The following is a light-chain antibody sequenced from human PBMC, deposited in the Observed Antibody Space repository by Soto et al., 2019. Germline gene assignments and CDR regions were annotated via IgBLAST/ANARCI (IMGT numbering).Light chain of an antibody. CDR2: DVS. V-gene: IGKV1-33*01. CDR1: QDISRY. Sequence: DIQMTQSPASLSASVGDRVTISCQASQDISRYLNWYQHEPGRAPQLLINDVSTLESGVPSRFSATGSGTEFTLTINGLQPEDLATYYCQQYDVPPSTFGGGTKVAIK. J-gene: IGKJ4*01. CDR3: QQYDVPPST.